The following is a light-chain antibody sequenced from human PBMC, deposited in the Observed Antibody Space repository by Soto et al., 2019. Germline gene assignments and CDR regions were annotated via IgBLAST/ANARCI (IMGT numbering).Light chain of an antibody. J-gene: IGKJ1*01. CDR3: QKYNSAPQT. CDR2: TAS. Sequence: DIQMTQSPSSLSASVGDRVTITCRASQGISNYLAWYQQKPGKVPKLLIHTASTLQSGVPSRFSGSGSGTDFSLTISSLQPEDVATYYCQKYNSAPQTFGQGTKVEIK. CDR1: QGISNY. V-gene: IGKV1-27*01.